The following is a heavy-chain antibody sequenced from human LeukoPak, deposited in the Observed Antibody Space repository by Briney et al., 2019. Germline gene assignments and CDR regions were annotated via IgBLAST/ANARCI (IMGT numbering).Heavy chain of an antibody. CDR1: GFTFSSYE. CDR2: ISSSGTTE. D-gene: IGHD1-14*01. Sequence: PGGSLRLSCEASGFTFSSYEMNWVRQAPGKGLEWVSCISSSGTTEYYADSVKGRFTISRDDAKNSLFLQLNSLRAEDTAVYYCTSGTQSDYWGQGTLVTVSS. J-gene: IGHJ4*02. CDR3: TSGTQSDY. V-gene: IGHV3-48*03.